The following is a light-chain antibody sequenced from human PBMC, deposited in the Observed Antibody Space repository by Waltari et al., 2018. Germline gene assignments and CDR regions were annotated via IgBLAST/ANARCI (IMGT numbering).Light chain of an antibody. CDR1: SRDVGSYNF. CDR3: CSYAGSNTFYV. CDR2: EFT. Sequence: QSALTQPASVSGSPGHSITISCIGTSRDVGSYNFVSWYQQLPGKAPKLMFYEFTKRSSVVSLLFYGSTSGASAFLTISGLHAEGEAYYFCCSYAGSNTFYVFGTGNKVTVL. J-gene: IGLJ1*01. V-gene: IGLV2-23*02.